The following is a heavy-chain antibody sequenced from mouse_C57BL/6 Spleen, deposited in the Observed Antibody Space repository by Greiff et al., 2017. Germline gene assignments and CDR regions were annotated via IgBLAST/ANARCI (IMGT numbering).Heavy chain of an antibody. CDR2: LGPGSGST. V-gene: IGHV1-77*01. CDR3: AKLARYFDV. Sequence: QVKLQQSGAELVKPGASVKISCQASGYTFTDYYINWVQRRPGQGIEWMGKLGPGSGSTYYNEKFKGKATLTADKASSTAYMHLSSLTSEDSAVYFCAKLARYFDVWGTGTTVTVSA. D-gene: IGHD4-1*01. J-gene: IGHJ1*03. CDR1: GYTFTDYY.